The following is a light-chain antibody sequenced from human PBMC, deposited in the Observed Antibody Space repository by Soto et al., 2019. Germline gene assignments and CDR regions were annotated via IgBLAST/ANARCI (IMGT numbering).Light chain of an antibody. CDR2: DAS. J-gene: IGKJ4*01. Sequence: EMVVTQSPATLSVSPGERVTLSCRTSQDVSSKLAWYQQKPGQPPSLLIYDASTRATGTPARFSGSGSGTEFTLAVSSLQSEDSALYFCQQCIRWPLTFGGGTKVEIK. CDR3: QQCIRWPLT. CDR1: QDVSSK. V-gene: IGKV3D-15*01.